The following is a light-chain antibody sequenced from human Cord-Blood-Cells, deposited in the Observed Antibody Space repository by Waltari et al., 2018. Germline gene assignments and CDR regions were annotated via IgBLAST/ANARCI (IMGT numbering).Light chain of an antibody. J-gene: IGKJ4*01. CDR2: WAS. CDR1: QSVLYSSNNKNY. CDR3: QQYYSTPLT. Sequence: DIVMTQSPDSLAVSLGERANIHCNPTQSVLYSSNNKNYLAWYQQKPGQPPKLLIYWASTRESGVPARFSGSGSGTDFTLTISSLQAEDVAVYYCQQYYSTPLTFGGGTKVEIK. V-gene: IGKV4-1*01.